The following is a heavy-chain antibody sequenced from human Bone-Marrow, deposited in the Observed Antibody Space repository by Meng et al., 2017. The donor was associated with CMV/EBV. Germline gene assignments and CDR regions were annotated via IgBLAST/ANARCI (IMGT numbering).Heavy chain of an antibody. Sequence: GGSLRLSCTASGFTFSVHNMNWVRQAPGKGLEWVSSISTSSTYKFYADSVRGRFTISRDNGRSSVYLQMDSLRVDDTAVYYCAGHYDSQSALSYWGHRTLVNVSS. CDR1: GFTFSVHN. D-gene: IGHD3-22*01. J-gene: IGHJ4*01. V-gene: IGHV3-21*01. CDR3: AGHYDSQSALSY. CDR2: ISTSSTYK.